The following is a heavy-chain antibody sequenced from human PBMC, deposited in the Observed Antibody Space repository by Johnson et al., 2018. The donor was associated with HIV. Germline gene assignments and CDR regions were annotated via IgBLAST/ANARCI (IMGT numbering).Heavy chain of an antibody. CDR1: GFTFSSYG. CDR3: ARSDASDI. V-gene: IGHV3-30*03. CDR2: ISYDGSSK. J-gene: IGHJ3*02. Sequence: QVQLVESGGGVVQPGRSLRLSCAASGFTFSSYGMHWVRQAPGKGLEWVAVISYDGSSKYYADSVKGRFTISRDNSKNTLYLQMNNLRAEDTAMYYCARSDASDIWGQGTMVTVSS.